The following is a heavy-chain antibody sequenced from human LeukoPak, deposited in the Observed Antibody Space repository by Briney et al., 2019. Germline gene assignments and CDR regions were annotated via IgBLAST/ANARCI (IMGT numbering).Heavy chain of an antibody. CDR1: GFTVSSNY. Sequence: GSLRLSCAASGFTVSSNYMSWVRQAPGKGLEWVSVIYSGGSTHYADSVKGRFTISRHNSKNTLYLQMNSLRAEDTAVYYCASSARGYSYGYGMDVWGQGTTVTVSS. CDR2: IYSGGST. J-gene: IGHJ6*02. CDR3: ASSARGYSYGYGMDV. D-gene: IGHD5-18*01. V-gene: IGHV3-53*04.